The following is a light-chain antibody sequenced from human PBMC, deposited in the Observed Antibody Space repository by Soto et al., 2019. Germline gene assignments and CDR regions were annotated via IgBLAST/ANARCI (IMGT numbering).Light chain of an antibody. V-gene: IGKV3-11*01. J-gene: IGKJ1*01. CDR2: DAS. Sequence: EIVLTQSPATLSLSPGERATLSCRASQSVSSYLAWYQQKPGQAPRLLIYDASNRATGIPARFSGSGSGTDFTLTINSLKPEDFAVYYCQQRSNWPRTFGQGTKVEIK. CDR1: QSVSSY. CDR3: QQRSNWPRT.